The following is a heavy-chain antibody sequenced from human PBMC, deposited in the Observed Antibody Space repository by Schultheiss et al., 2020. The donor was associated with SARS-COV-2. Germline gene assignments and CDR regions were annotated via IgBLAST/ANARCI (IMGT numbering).Heavy chain of an antibody. CDR3: ARDAYCSSTSCYDWYYYYGMDV. V-gene: IGHV3-21*01. D-gene: IGHD2-2*01. CDR2: ISSSSSYI. J-gene: IGHJ6*02. Sequence: GESLKISCAASGFTFSSYSMNWVRQAPGKGLEWVSSISSSSSYIYYADSVKGRFTISRDNSKNTLYLQMNSLRAEDTAVYYCARDAYCSSTSCYDWYYYYGMDVWGQGATVTVSS. CDR1: GFTFSSYS.